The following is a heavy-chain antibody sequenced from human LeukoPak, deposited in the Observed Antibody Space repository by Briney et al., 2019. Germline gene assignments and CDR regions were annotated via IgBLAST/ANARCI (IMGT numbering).Heavy chain of an antibody. Sequence: ASVKVSCKASGYTFAGYYMHWVRQAPGQGLEWMGWFNPNSGGTNYAQKFQGRVTMTRDTSISTAYMELSRLRSDDTAVYYCARDLQIGYYYYMDVWGKGTTVTVSS. CDR2: FNPNSGGT. J-gene: IGHJ6*03. D-gene: IGHD2-21*01. V-gene: IGHV1-2*02. CDR1: GYTFAGYY. CDR3: ARDLQIGYYYYMDV.